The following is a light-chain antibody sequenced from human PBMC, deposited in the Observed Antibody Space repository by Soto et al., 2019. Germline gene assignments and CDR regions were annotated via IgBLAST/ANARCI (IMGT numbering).Light chain of an antibody. CDR1: SSNIGAGYA. CDR3: QSYXXXLSGSV. J-gene: IGLJ2*01. CDR2: NND. Sequence: QSVLTQPPSVSGAPGQRVTISCTGTSSNIGAGYAVHWYQQLPGTAPKLLIYNNDNRPSGVPDRISASNSGTSASLAITGLQAEXXAXXYCQSYXXXLSGSVFGGGTKVTVL. V-gene: IGLV1-40*01.